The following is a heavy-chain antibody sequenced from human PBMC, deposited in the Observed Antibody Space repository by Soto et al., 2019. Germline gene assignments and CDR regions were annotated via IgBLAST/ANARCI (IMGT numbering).Heavy chain of an antibody. J-gene: IGHJ4*02. CDR1: GYRFTNYW. CDR2: IYPGDSDT. V-gene: IGHV5-51*01. Sequence: GESLKISCKGSGYRFTNYWIGWVRQMPGKGLEWMGIIYPGDSDTRYSPSFQGQVTISADKSINTAYLQWSSLKASDTAMYYCARDYCSRTTCYEIDYWGQGTQVSVSS. CDR3: ARDYCSRTTCYEIDY. D-gene: IGHD2-2*01.